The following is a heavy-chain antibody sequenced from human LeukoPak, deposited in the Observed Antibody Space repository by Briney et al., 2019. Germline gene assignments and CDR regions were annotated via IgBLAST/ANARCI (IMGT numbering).Heavy chain of an antibody. J-gene: IGHJ4*02. CDR1: GFTFSNYD. CDR2: IGTAGDI. D-gene: IGHD6-19*01. Sequence: GGSLRLSCAASGFTFSNYDMHWVRQATGKGLEWVSGIGTAGDIYYPGSVKGRFTISRDNAKNSLYLQMNSLRAEDMALYYCAKAKSVAGPDFDYWGQGTLVTVSS. CDR3: AKAKSVAGPDFDY. V-gene: IGHV3-13*01.